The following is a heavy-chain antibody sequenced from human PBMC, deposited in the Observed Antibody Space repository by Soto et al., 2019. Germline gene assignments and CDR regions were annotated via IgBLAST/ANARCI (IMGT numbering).Heavy chain of an antibody. Sequence: PGESLKISCKGSGYSFTSYWIGWVRQMPGKGLEWMGIIYPGDSDTRYSPSFQGQVTISADKSISTAYLQWSSLKASDTAMYYCARLEMATIYQYWFDPWGQGTLVTVSS. V-gene: IGHV5-51*01. CDR2: IYPGDSDT. CDR3: ARLEMATIYQYWFDP. CDR1: GYSFTSYW. J-gene: IGHJ5*02. D-gene: IGHD5-12*01.